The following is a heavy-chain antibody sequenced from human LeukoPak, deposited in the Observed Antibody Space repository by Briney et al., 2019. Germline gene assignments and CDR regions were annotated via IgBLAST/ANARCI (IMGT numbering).Heavy chain of an antibody. CDR1: GYTFTSYA. CDR3: ARERYHNGRVFDY. J-gene: IGHJ4*02. Sequence: GASVKVSCKASGYTFTSYAMHWVRQAPGQRLEWMGWINAGNGNTKYSQKFQGRVTITRDTSASTAYMELSSLRSENTAVYYCARERYHNGRVFDYWGQGTLVTVSS. D-gene: IGHD1-1*01. CDR2: INAGNGNT. V-gene: IGHV1-3*01.